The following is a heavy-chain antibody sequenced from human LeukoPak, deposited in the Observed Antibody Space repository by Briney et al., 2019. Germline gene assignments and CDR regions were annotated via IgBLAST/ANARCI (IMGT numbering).Heavy chain of an antibody. Sequence: PGGSLRLSCAASGFTFDDYGMSWVRQAPGKGLEWVSGINWNGGGTGYADSVKGRFTISRDNAKNSLYLQMNSLRAEDTALYYCARAPTRYSSGWLGGYWGQGTLVTASS. CDR3: ARAPTRYSSGWLGGY. J-gene: IGHJ4*02. CDR2: INWNGGGT. V-gene: IGHV3-20*04. D-gene: IGHD6-19*01. CDR1: GFTFDDYG.